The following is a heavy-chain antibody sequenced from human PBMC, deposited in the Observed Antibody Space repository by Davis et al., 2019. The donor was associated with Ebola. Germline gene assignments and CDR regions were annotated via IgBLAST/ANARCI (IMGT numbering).Heavy chain of an antibody. V-gene: IGHV6-1*01. D-gene: IGHD3-16*01. CDR3: VRGWGRSGLDV. CDR2: TYYTSKWYF. CDR1: GDSVSSGG. J-gene: IGHJ6*02. Sequence: HSQTLSLTCAISGDSVSSGGWNWIRQSPSRGLEWLGRTYYTSKWYFDYGESVKSRITINPDTSTNQLSLQLNSVTPEDTAVYYCVRGWGRSGLDVWGQGTTVTVSS.